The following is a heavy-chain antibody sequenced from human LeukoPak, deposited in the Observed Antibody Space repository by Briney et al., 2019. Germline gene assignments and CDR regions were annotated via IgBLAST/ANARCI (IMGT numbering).Heavy chain of an antibody. CDR1: C. J-gene: IGHJ4*02. CDR3: ARVSDDEHGGNSGAVYFES. V-gene: IGHV4-38-2*02. CDR2: VYHSGTT. Sequence: CWGWIRQSPGKGLEWIGNVYHSGTTYSHPSLRSRVSISADTSKNQFSLKLSSLTAADTAIYYCARVSDDEHGGNSGAVYFESWGQGTVVTVSS. D-gene: IGHD4-23*01.